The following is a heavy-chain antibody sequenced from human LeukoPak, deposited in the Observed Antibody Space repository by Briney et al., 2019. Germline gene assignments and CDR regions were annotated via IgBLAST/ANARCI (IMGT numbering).Heavy chain of an antibody. V-gene: IGHV3-74*01. D-gene: IGHD1-14*01. J-gene: IGHJ4*02. Sequence: PGGSLRLSCAASGFTFGPFWMHWVRQAPGKGLVLVSRINSDGRTTNYADSVKGRFTISRDNAKNMVYLQMNSLRVEDTAVYYCVRDQGRYFFDYWGQGTLVTVSS. CDR3: VRDQGRYFFDY. CDR1: GFTFGPFW. CDR2: INSDGRTT.